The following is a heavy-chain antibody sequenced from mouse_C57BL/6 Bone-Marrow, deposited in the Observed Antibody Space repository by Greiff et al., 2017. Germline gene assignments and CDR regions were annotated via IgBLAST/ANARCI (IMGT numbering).Heavy chain of an antibody. D-gene: IGHD2-4*01. J-gene: IGHJ3*01. Sequence: QVQLQQPGAELVKPGASVKLSCKASGYTFTSYWMHWVKQRPGQGLEWIGMIHPNSCSTNYNEKFKSKATLTVDKSSSTAYMQLSSLTSEDSAVYYCALIYYDYDGPFAYWGQGTLVTVSA. V-gene: IGHV1-64*01. CDR2: IHPNSCST. CDR1: GYTFTSYW. CDR3: ALIYYDYDGPFAY.